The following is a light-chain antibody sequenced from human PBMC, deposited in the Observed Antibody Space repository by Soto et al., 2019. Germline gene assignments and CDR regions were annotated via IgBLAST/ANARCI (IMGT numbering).Light chain of an antibody. CDR3: QQYGSSPLT. V-gene: IGKV3-20*01. Sequence: EIVLTQSPGTLSLSPGERATLSCRASQSVSSSYLAWYQQKPGQAPRLLIYGASSRATGIPDRFSGSGSGTDFTLTIIRLEPEDFAVHYCQQYGSSPLTFGGGTKVEIK. CDR1: QSVSSSY. CDR2: GAS. J-gene: IGKJ4*01.